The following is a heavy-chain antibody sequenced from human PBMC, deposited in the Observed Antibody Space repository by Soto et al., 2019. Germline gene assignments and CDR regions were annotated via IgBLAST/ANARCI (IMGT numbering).Heavy chain of an antibody. J-gene: IGHJ6*02. CDR2: ITNDGNNE. V-gene: IGHV3-30*02. CDR1: GFVFSDYG. Sequence: PGGSLSLSCAASGFVFSDYGMHWVRQAPGKGLEWVALITNDGNNEYYRESVKGRFSISRGRSTNTVDLLMNSLRPEDTGVYYCAKEGPGGGRHFYYGVDVWGPGTSVTVSS. D-gene: IGHD1-26*01. CDR3: AKEGPGGGRHFYYGVDV.